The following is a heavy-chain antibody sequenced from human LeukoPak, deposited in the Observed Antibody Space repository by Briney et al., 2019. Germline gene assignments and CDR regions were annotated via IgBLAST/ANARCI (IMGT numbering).Heavy chain of an antibody. CDR3: AREGGMATAFDI. D-gene: IGHD5-24*01. Sequence: SVTLSLTCAVSGGSISSGGYSWSWIRQPPGKGLEWIGYIYHSGSTYYNPSLKSRVTISVDRSKNQFSLKLSSVTAADTAVYYCAREGGMATAFDIWGQGTMVTVSS. V-gene: IGHV4-30-2*01. J-gene: IGHJ3*02. CDR1: GGSISSGGYS. CDR2: IYHSGST.